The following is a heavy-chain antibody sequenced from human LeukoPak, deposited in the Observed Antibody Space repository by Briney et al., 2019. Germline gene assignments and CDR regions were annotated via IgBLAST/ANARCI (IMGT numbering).Heavy chain of an antibody. CDR2: ISSSGSAI. J-gene: IGHJ4*02. CDR1: GFPLSIYS. Sequence: PGGSLRLSCAASGFPLSIYSINWVRQAPGKGLEWVSYISSSGSAIYYVDSVKGRFTVSRDNAKNSLFLQMNSPRAEDTAVYYCVRVKGSYFDYWGQGALVTVSP. D-gene: IGHD2-15*01. CDR3: VRVKGSYFDY. V-gene: IGHV3-48*01.